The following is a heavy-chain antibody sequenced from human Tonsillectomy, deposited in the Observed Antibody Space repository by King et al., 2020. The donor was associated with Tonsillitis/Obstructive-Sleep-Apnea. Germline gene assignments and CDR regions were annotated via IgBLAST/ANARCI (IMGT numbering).Heavy chain of an antibody. CDR2: IRSNNNGGTA. Sequence: VQLVESGGGLVEPGGSLRLSCSVSGLIFSKAWMSWVRQAPGKGLEWVGRIRSNNNGGTADYAAPVKGRFTISRDDSNNVIYLQMTSLKTEDTGLYHCTTASIPSGFDPWGQGTLVTVSS. CDR3: TTASIPSGFDP. CDR1: GLIFSKAW. D-gene: IGHD2-2*01. J-gene: IGHJ5*02. V-gene: IGHV3-15*01.